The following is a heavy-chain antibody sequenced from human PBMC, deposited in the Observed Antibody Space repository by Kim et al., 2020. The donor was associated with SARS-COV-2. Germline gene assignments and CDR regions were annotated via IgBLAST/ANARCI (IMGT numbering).Heavy chain of an antibody. J-gene: IGHJ4*02. D-gene: IGHD3-10*01. CDR3: AKGAPRWEWFGEFLPDFDY. CDR2: IYSGGSST. Sequence: GGSLRLSCAASGFTFSSYAMSWVRQAPGKGLEWVSVIYSGGSSTYYADSVKGRFTISRDNSKNTLYLQMNSLRAEDTAVYYCAKGAPRWEWFGEFLPDFDYWGQGTLVTVSS. CDR1: GFTFSSYA. V-gene: IGHV3-23*03.